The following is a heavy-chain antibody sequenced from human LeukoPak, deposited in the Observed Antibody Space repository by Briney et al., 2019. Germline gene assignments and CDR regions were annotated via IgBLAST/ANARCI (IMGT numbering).Heavy chain of an antibody. V-gene: IGHV3-11*04. CDR1: GFRFSDYY. CDR2: ISSPGTTT. J-gene: IGHJ1*01. CDR3: ARGTFGGFPSRGFQD. Sequence: GGSLRLSCAASGFRFSDYYMTWIRQAPGQGLKWVAYISSPGTTTFYADSVKGRFTVSRDNAKNSLYLQMNDLRAEDTAVYYCARGTFGGFPSRGFQDWAQGTLVSVSS. D-gene: IGHD4-23*01.